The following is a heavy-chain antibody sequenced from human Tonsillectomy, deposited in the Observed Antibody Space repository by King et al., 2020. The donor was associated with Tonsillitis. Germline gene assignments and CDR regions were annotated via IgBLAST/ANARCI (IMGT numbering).Heavy chain of an antibody. J-gene: IGHJ4*02. CDR2: LIGSGYVT. CDR3: ARVGFYGGYHVDY. Sequence: VQLVESGGGLVQPGGSLRLSCAASGFTFSNYAMTWVRQAPGKGLEWVSTLIGSGYVTYYADSAKGLFPLSRDNSKNTLYLEMDSLTAEDTAVYYCARVGFYGGYHVDYGGQGTLVTASS. D-gene: IGHD4-17*01. V-gene: IGHV3-23*04. CDR1: GFTFSNYA.